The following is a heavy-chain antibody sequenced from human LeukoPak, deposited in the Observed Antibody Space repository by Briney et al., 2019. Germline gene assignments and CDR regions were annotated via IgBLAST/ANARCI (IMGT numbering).Heavy chain of an antibody. CDR2: ISSTSSYM. CDR3: ASDPQGNTTGPGGY. D-gene: IGHD1-1*01. Sequence: GGSLRLSCAASGFTFNTYSMNWVRQAPGKGLEWVSSISSTSSYMSHADAVKGRFTISRDNAKSSLFLQMNSLRVEDTAVYYCASDPQGNTTGPGGYWGQGTLVTVTS. J-gene: IGHJ4*02. V-gene: IGHV3-21*01. CDR1: GFTFNTYS.